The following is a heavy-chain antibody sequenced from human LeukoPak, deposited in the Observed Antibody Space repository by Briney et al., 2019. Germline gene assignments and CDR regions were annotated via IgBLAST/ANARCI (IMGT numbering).Heavy chain of an antibody. CDR1: GYTFTSYA. CDR3: ARDEDSGGSCYWGLCYYYYGMDV. D-gene: IGHD2-15*01. CDR2: INAGTGNT. V-gene: IGHV1-3*01. Sequence: ASVKVSCKASGYTFTSYAMHWVRQAPGQRLEWMGWINAGTGNTKYSQKFQGRVTITRDTSASTAYMELSSLRSEDTAVYYCARDEDSGGSCYWGLCYYYYGMDVWGQGTTVTVSS. J-gene: IGHJ6*02.